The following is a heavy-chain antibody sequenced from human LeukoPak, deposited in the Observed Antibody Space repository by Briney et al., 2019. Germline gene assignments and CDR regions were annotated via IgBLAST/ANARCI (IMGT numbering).Heavy chain of an antibody. CDR3: ARICGGDCFDAFDI. D-gene: IGHD2-21*01. CDR1: GYTFTSYD. CDR2: MNPNSGNT. J-gene: IGHJ3*02. Sequence: ASVKVSCKASGYTFTSYDINWVRRATGQGLEWMGWMNPNSGNTGYAQKFQGRVTITRNTSISTAYMELSSLRSEDTAVYYCARICGGDCFDAFDIWGQGTMVTVSS. V-gene: IGHV1-8*03.